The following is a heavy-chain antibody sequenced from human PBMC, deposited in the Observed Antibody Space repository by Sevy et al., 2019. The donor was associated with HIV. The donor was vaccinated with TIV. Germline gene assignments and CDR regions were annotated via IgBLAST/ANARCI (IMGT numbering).Heavy chain of an antibody. Sequence: ASVKVSCKASGYPFTSYGITWVRQAPGQGLEWMGWISAHNDDTNYALKLQGRVTMTTDTPTSTAYMELRSLRSDDTTVYYCAREMKGWLQSADVAYWGQGTLVTVSS. CDR3: AREMKGWLQSADVAY. CDR2: ISAHNDDT. V-gene: IGHV1-18*01. CDR1: GYPFTSYG. D-gene: IGHD5-12*01. J-gene: IGHJ4*02.